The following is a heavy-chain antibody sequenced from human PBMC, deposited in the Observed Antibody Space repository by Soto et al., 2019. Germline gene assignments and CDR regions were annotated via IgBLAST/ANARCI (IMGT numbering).Heavy chain of an antibody. D-gene: IGHD5-18*01. CDR1: GCTFSSYA. Sequence: PGGSQRLSYAASGCTFSSYAMSWVRQDRGKWLEWVSAISGSGGSTYYADSVKGRFTISRDNSKNTLYLQMNSLRAEDTAVYYCAKRPHLIQLWLPNWFDPWGQGTLVTVSS. J-gene: IGHJ5*02. CDR3: AKRPHLIQLWLPNWFDP. V-gene: IGHV3-23*01. CDR2: ISGSGGST.